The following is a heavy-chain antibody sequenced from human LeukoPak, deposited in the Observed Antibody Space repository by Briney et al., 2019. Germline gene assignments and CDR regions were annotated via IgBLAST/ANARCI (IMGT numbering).Heavy chain of an antibody. CDR3: AGRGDGNLYYFDH. J-gene: IGHJ4*02. Sequence: GGSLRLSCAASGFTFSSCELSWVRQAPAKGLEWVSYISSSGSIIYYADSVKGRFTISRDNAKNSLYLQMNSLRPEDTAVYYCAGRGDGNLYYFDHWGQGTLVTASS. CDR1: GFTFSSCE. V-gene: IGHV3-48*03. CDR2: ISSSGSII. D-gene: IGHD5-24*01.